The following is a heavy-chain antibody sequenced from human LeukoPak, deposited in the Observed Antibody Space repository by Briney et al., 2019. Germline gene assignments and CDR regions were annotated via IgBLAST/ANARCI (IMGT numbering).Heavy chain of an antibody. J-gene: IGHJ4*02. CDR1: GYTFTGYY. D-gene: IGHD2-21*02. CDR3: AREGGVVTAILFDY. CDR2: INPNSGGT. V-gene: IGHV1-2*02. Sequence: ASVKVSCKASGYTFTGYYMHWVRQAPGQGLEWMGWINPNSGGTNYAQKFQGRVTMTRDTSISTAYMELSRLRSDDTAVYYCAREGGVVTAILFDYWGQGTLVTVSS.